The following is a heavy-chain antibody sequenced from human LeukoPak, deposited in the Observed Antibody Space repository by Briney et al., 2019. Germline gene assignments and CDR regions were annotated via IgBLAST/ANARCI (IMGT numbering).Heavy chain of an antibody. Sequence: GGSLRLSCSASGFTFSTSAMHWVRQAPGKGLEYVSVISSNGGFTYYADSVKGRFTISRDNSKNTLYLQMNSLRADDTAVYYCARRTVVTPGWFDPWGQGTLVTVSS. D-gene: IGHD4-23*01. J-gene: IGHJ5*02. CDR3: ARRTVVTPGWFDP. V-gene: IGHV3-64*04. CDR1: GFTFSTSA. CDR2: ISSNGGFT.